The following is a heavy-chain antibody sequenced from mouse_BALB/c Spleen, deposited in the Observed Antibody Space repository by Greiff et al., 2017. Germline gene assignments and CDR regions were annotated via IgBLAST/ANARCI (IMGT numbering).Heavy chain of an antibody. CDR1: GYAFSSYW. CDR2: IYPGDGDT. CDR3: ARKATEYFDY. Sequence: VQLQQSGAELVRPGSSVKISCKASGYAFSSYWMNWVKQRPGQGLEWIGQIYPGDGDTNYNGKFKGKATLTADKSSSTAYMQLSSLTSEDSAVYFCARKATEYFDYWGQGTTLTVSS. V-gene: IGHV1-80*01. D-gene: IGHD1-1*01. J-gene: IGHJ2*01.